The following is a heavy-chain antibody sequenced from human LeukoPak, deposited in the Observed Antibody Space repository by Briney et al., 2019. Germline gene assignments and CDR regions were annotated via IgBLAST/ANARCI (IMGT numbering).Heavy chain of an antibody. Sequence: SVKVSCKASGGTFSSYAISWVRQAPGQGLEWMGGIIPIFGTANYAQKFQGRVTITTDESTSTAYMELSSLRSEDTAVYYCARGIPRDFPDYYYYMDVWGKGTTVTVSS. CDR1: GGTFSSYA. V-gene: IGHV1-69*05. D-gene: IGHD5-24*01. J-gene: IGHJ6*03. CDR3: ARGIPRDFPDYYYYMDV. CDR2: IIPIFGTA.